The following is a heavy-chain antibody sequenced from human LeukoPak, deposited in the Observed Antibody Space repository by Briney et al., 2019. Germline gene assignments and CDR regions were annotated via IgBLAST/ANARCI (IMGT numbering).Heavy chain of an antibody. D-gene: IGHD4-11*01. V-gene: IGHV3-48*01. Sequence: GGSLRLSCAASGFTFSSYSMNWVRQAPGKGLERVSYISSSSSTIYYADSVKGRFTISRDNAKNSLYLQMNSLRAEDTAVYYCARRPIYSNYGAYYYYMDVWGKGTTVTVSS. CDR2: ISSSSSTI. J-gene: IGHJ6*03. CDR1: GFTFSSYS. CDR3: ARRPIYSNYGAYYYYMDV.